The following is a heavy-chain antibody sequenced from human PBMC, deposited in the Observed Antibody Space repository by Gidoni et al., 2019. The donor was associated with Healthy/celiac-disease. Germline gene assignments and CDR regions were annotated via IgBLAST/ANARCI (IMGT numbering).Heavy chain of an antibody. J-gene: IGHJ5*02. CDR2: FDPEDGET. D-gene: IGHD3-10*01. V-gene: IGHV1-24*01. Sequence: QVQLVQSGAEVKKPGASVKVSCKVSGYTLPELSMHWVRQAPGKGLEWMGGFDPEDGETIYAQKFQGRVTMTEDISTDTAYMELSSLRSEDTAVYYCAGGITMVRGVPSWFDPWGQGTLVTVSS. CDR3: AGGITMVRGVPSWFDP. CDR1: GYTLPELS.